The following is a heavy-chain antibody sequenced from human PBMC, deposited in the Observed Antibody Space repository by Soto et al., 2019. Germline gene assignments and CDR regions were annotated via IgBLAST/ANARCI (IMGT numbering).Heavy chain of an antibody. CDR1: GYSFTSYW. CDR2: IDPSDSYT. V-gene: IGHV5-10-1*01. J-gene: IGHJ4*02. CDR3: ARGRYGDSDY. D-gene: IGHD4-17*01. Sequence: HGESVKISCKGSGYSFTSYWISWVRQMPGKGLEWMGRIDPSDSYTNYSPSFQGHVTISADKSISTAYLQWSSLKASDTAMYYCARGRYGDSDYWGQGTLVTVSS.